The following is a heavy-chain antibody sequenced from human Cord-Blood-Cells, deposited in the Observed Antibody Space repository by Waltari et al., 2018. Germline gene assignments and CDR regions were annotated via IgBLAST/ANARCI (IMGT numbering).Heavy chain of an antibody. CDR3: ARVTYGSGSYYNVGNWYFDL. D-gene: IGHD3-10*01. V-gene: IGHV4-59*01. CDR2: IYYSGST. Sequence: QVQLQESGPGLVKPSETLSLTCTVSGGPISSYYWSWIRQPPGQGLEWIGYIYYSGSTNYNPSLKSRVTISVDTSKNQFSLKLSSVTAADTAVYYCARVTYGSGSYYNVGNWYFDLWGRGTLVTVSS. CDR1: GGPISSYY. J-gene: IGHJ2*01.